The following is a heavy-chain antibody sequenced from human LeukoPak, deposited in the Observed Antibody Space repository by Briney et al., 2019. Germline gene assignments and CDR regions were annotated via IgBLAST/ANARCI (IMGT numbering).Heavy chain of an antibody. Sequence: ASETLSLTCTVSGGSFRSSSYYWGWIRQAPGKGLEWVSCISSRGSYIYYADSVKGRFTISRDNADNSLYLQMNSLRAEDTAVYYCTKDGRVASAINRPTYYYGMDVWGQGTTVIVSS. D-gene: IGHD5-18*01. CDR1: GGSFRSSS. V-gene: IGHV3-21*01. CDR3: TKDGRVASAINRPTYYYGMDV. J-gene: IGHJ6*02. CDR2: ISSRGSYI.